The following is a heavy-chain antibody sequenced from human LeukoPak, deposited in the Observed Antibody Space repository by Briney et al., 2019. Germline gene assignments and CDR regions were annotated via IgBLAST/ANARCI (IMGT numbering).Heavy chain of an antibody. CDR1: GYTFTSYG. Sequence: GASVKVSCKASGYTFTSYGISWVRQAPGQGLEWMGWISAYNGNTNYAQKLQGRVTMTTDTSTSTAYMELSSLRSEDTGVYYCARGLGLGNWEAAWFDPWGQGTLVTVSS. D-gene: IGHD7-27*01. CDR2: ISAYNGNT. CDR3: ARGLGLGNWEAAWFDP. V-gene: IGHV1-18*01. J-gene: IGHJ5*02.